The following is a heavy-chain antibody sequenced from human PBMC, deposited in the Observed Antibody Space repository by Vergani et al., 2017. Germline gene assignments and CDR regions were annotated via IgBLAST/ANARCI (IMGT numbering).Heavy chain of an antibody. Sequence: ELQLVESGGGLVQPGGSLRLSCAASGSTVSGNYMTWVRQAPGKGLEWVSHIYSGDETYYADSVKGRVTISRDNAKNSLYLQMNSLRAEDTALYYCAKDIQLWSHTFDYWGQGTLVTVSS. J-gene: IGHJ4*02. V-gene: IGHV3-66*02. D-gene: IGHD5-18*01. CDR3: AKDIQLWSHTFDY. CDR1: GSTVSGNY. CDR2: IYSGDET.